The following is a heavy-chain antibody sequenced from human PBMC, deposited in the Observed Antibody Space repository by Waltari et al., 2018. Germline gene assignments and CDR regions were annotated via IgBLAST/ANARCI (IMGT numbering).Heavy chain of an antibody. CDR2: ILPSLGTA. V-gene: IGHV1-69*08. D-gene: IGHD1-1*01. J-gene: IGHJ4*02. Sequence: QVQLVQSGAEVKKPGSSVKVSCKASGCTFSSYAISWVRQAPGQGLEWMGRILPSLGTAKDAQEFQGRVTITADKSTSTAYMELSSLRSEDTAVYYCARDLDWNDGCFDYWGQGTLVTVSS. CDR1: GCTFSSYA. CDR3: ARDLDWNDGCFDY.